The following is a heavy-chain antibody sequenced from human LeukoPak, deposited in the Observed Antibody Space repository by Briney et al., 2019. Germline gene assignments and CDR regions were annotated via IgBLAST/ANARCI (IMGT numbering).Heavy chain of an antibody. CDR1: GFTVSSNY. CDR3: ARDGGRYCSGGSYYFDY. CDR2: IYSGGSI. J-gene: IGHJ4*02. V-gene: IGHV3-53*01. Sequence: GGSLRLSCAASGFTVSSNYMSWVRQAPGKGLEWVSVIYSGGSIYYADSVKGRFTISRDNSKNTLYLQMNSLRAEDTAVCYCARDGGRYCSGGSYYFDYWGQGTLVTVSS. D-gene: IGHD2-15*01.